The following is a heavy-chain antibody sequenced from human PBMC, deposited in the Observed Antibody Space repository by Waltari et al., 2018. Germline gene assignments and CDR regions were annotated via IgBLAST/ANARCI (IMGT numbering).Heavy chain of an antibody. CDR2: IYYSGST. J-gene: IGHJ4*02. D-gene: IGHD6-13*01. CDR3: ARDPSSSWYSHFDY. CDR1: GGSISSYY. V-gene: IGHV4-59*01. Sequence: QVQLQESGPGLVKPSETLSLTCTVSGGSISSYYWSWIRQPPGKGLEWIGYIYYSGSTNYNPSLKSRVTISVDTSKNQFSLKLSSVTAADTAVYYCARDPSSSWYSHFDYWGQGTLVTVSS.